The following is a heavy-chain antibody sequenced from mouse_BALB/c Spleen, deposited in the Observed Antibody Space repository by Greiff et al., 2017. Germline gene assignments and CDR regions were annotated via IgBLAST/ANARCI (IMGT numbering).Heavy chain of an antibody. D-gene: IGHD1-1*01. CDR1: GFTFSSYA. V-gene: IGHV5-6-5*01. CDR2: ISSGGST. Sequence: EVQRVESGGGLVKPGGSLKLSCAASGFTFSSYAMSWVRQTPEKRLEWVASISSGGSTYYPDSVKGRFTISRDNARNILYLQMSSLRSEDTAMYYCARGSLTVGYFDVWGAGTTVTVSS. CDR3: ARGSLTVGYFDV. J-gene: IGHJ1*01.